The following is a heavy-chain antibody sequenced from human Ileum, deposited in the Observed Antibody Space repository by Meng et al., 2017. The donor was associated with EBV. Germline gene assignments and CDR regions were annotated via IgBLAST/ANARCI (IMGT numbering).Heavy chain of an antibody. CDR1: GGSISSGGHS. J-gene: IGHJ4*02. CDR3: ARAHPVAYFFDY. D-gene: IGHD4-23*01. V-gene: IGHV4-30-2*01. Sequence: LQLQESVSGLVKPSQTLSLPCAVSGGSISSGGHSWSWIRQPPGKGLEWIGDIQHSGSTYYNPSLKSRVTISVDRSRNQFSLKLSSVTAADTAVYYCARAHPVAYFFDYWGQGTLVTVSS. CDR2: IQHSGST.